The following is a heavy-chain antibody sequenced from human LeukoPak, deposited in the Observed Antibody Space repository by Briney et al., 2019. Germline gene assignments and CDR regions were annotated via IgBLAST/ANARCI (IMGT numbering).Heavy chain of an antibody. CDR1: GGSFSGYY. CDR3: ARLVHPGRPKLYSSGWYRRYYYMDV. J-gene: IGHJ6*03. V-gene: IGHV4-34*01. D-gene: IGHD6-19*01. Sequence: SETLSLTCAVYGGSFSGYYWSWIRQPPGKGLEWIGEINHSGSTNYNPSLKSRVTISVDTSKNQFSLKLSSVTAADTAVYYCARLVHPGRPKLYSSGWYRRYYYMDVWGKGTTVTISS. CDR2: INHSGST.